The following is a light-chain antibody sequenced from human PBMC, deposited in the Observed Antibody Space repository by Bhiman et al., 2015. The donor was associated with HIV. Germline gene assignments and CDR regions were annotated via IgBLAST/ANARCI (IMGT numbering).Light chain of an antibody. CDR1: SSNVGRNY. CDR3: AAWDDRLSGYV. Sequence: QPVLTQTPSASGAPGQGVTISCSGSSSNVGRNYVYWYQQLPGTTPKLLIYKNNQRPSGIPDRFSGSKSGTSASLAISGLRSEDEGDYYCAAWDDRLSGYVFATGTKVTVL. V-gene: IGLV1-47*01. J-gene: IGLJ1*01. CDR2: KNN.